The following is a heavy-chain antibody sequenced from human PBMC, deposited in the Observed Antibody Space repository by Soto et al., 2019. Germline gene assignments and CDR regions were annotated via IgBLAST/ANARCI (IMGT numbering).Heavy chain of an antibody. CDR1: GFTFGDSY. V-gene: IGHV3-11*06. CDR2: ISPGSRYP. D-gene: IGHD2-15*01. J-gene: IGHJ5*02. CDR3: VRGGGGGLFDP. Sequence: VGSLRLSCAGSGFTFGDSYMSWIRQAPGKGLEWLSYISPGSRYPAYADPVKGRFTISRDNAKRSLYLQMMSLTAEDTAIYYCVRGGGGGLFDPWGQGTMVTVS.